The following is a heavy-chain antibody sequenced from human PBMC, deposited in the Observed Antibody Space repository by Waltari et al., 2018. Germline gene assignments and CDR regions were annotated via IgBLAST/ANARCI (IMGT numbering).Heavy chain of an antibody. Sequence: EVQLVESGGGLVQPGGSLRLSCAASGFTFSSYAMSWVRQAPGKGLEWVSAIMGRGGSTYYADSVKGRFTISRDNSKNTLYLQMNSLRAEDTAVYYCANLYDYVWGSYRPDAFDIWGQGTMVTVSS. V-gene: IGHV3-23*04. CDR1: GFTFSSYA. D-gene: IGHD3-16*02. J-gene: IGHJ3*02. CDR2: IMGRGGST. CDR3: ANLYDYVWGSYRPDAFDI.